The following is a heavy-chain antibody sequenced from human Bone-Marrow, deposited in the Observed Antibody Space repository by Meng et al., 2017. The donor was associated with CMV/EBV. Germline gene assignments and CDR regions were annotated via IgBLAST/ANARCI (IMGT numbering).Heavy chain of an antibody. Sequence: SETLSLTCTVSGGSISSFYWSWIRQPPGKGLEWIGYIHYSGSSNYNPSLKSRVTILVDTSKNQFSLKLSSVTATDTAVYYCARLGRVPADPDYYYYGMDVWRQGTTVTVSS. CDR1: GGSISSFY. J-gene: IGHJ6*02. D-gene: IGHD2-2*01. V-gene: IGHV4-59*01. CDR3: ARLGRVPADPDYYYYGMDV. CDR2: IHYSGSS.